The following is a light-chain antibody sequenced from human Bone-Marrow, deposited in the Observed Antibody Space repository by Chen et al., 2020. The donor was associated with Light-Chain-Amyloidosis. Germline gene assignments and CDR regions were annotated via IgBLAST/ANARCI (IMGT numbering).Light chain of an antibody. CDR1: QSVSGSY. J-gene: IGKJ1*01. Sequence: EIVLTQSPGTLSLSPGERATLSCRASQSVSGSYLAWYQHKPGQAPRLLIYAASGKATGSPDMFRGSGSGTDFHLTISRLEPEDFAVYDCQQYGSSPRTFGQGTKVEIK. V-gene: IGKV3-20*01. CDR3: QQYGSSPRT. CDR2: AAS.